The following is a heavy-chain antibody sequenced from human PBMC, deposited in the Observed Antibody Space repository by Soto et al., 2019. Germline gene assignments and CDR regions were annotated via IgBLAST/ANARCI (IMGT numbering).Heavy chain of an antibody. CDR2: ISYSGST. V-gene: IGHV4-59*01. CDR1: GDSINNYF. D-gene: IGHD5-18*01. CDR3: ARARQRDTGRGLDV. Sequence: QVQLQESGPGLVKPSETMSLTCTISGDSINNYFWNWIRQTPGKGLEWIGYISYSGSTSYNPSLQSRVTISSDTSKNPVALKLSSVTAADTAVYYCARARQRDTGRGLDVWGQGTTVTVSS. J-gene: IGHJ6*02.